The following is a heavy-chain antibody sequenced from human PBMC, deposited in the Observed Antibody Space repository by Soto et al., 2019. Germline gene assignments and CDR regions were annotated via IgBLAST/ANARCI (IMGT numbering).Heavy chain of an antibody. CDR3: AKSAMVRGGGWFDP. CDR2: ISGSGGIT. D-gene: IGHD3-10*01. CDR1: GFTFSSYA. Sequence: EVQLLESGGGLVQPGGSLRLSCAASGFTFSSYAMSWVRQAPGKGLEWVSDISGSGGITYYADSVKGRFTISRDNSKNTLYLQMTSLRAEDTAVYYCAKSAMVRGGGWFDPWGKGTLVTVSS. V-gene: IGHV3-23*01. J-gene: IGHJ5*02.